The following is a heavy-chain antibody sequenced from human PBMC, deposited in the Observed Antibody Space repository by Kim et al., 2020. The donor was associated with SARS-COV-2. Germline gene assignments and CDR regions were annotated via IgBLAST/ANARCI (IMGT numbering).Heavy chain of an antibody. CDR2: ISYDGSNK. Sequence: GGSLRLSCAASGFTFSSYGMHWVRQAPGKGLEWVAVISYDGSNKYYADSVKGRFTISRDNSKNTLYLQMNSLRAEDTAVYYCAKDPSNYNYYYYGMDVWGQGTTVTVSS. V-gene: IGHV3-30*18. CDR1: GFTFSSYG. J-gene: IGHJ6*02. CDR3: AKDPSNYNYYYYGMDV. D-gene: IGHD4-4*01.